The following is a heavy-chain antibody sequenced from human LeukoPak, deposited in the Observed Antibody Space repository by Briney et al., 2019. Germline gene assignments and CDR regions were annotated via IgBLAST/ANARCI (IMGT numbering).Heavy chain of an antibody. Sequence: SETLSLTCTVSGGSISSSSYYWGWIRQPPGKGLEWIGSISYSGSTYYNPSLKSRVTMPVDTSKNQFSLKLSSVTAADTAVYYCARIGRAFGVVITFDYWGQGTLVTVSS. D-gene: IGHD3-3*01. V-gene: IGHV4-39*07. CDR1: GGSISSSSYY. CDR3: ARIGRAFGVVITFDY. CDR2: ISYSGST. J-gene: IGHJ4*02.